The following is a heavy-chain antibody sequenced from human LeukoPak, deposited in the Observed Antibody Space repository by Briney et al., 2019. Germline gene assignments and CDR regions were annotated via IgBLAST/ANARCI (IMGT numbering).Heavy chain of an antibody. CDR1: GFTFSSYA. D-gene: IGHD2-15*01. V-gene: IGHV3-30-3*01. J-gene: IGHJ5*02. CDR3: GRPPLGYCTGGSCSFDP. Sequence: GGSLRLSCAASGFTFSSYAMHWVRQAPGKGLEWVAVISYDGSNKYYADSVKGRFTISRDNSKNTLYLQMNSLRGDDTAVYYCGRPPLGYCTGGSCSFDPWGQGTLVTVSS. CDR2: ISYDGSNK.